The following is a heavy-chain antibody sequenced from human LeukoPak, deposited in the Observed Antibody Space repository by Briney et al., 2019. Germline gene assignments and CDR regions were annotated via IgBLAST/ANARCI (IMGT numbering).Heavy chain of an antibody. CDR2: ISGSGSTV. CDR3: ARGFPRLDY. CDR1: GFTFSSFE. D-gene: IGHD2/OR15-2a*01. V-gene: IGHV3-48*03. Sequence: GGSLRLSCAGSGFTFSSFEMNWVRQAPGKGLEWVSYISGSGSTVSYADSVKGRFTISRDNAKNSLYLQMNSLRAEDTAVYYCARGFPRLDYWGQGTLVTVSS. J-gene: IGHJ4*02.